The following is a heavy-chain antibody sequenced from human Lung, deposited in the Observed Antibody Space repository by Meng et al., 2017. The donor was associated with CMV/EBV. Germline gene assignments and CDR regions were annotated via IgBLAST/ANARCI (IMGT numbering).Heavy chain of an antibody. CDR1: GYTFTGYY. CDR3: ARDEVIKDDAFDI. CDR2: INPNSGGT. D-gene: IGHD3-10*01. Sequence: ASVXVSXKASGYTFTGYYIHWVRQAPGQGLEWMGWINPNSGGTNYAQKFQGRVTMTRETSISTTFMELSRLRSDDTAVYYCARDEVIKDDAFDIWGRGTMVTVSS. V-gene: IGHV1-2*02. J-gene: IGHJ3*02.